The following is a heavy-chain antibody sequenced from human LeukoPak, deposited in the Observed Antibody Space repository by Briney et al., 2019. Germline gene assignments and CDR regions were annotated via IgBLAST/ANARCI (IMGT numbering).Heavy chain of an antibody. CDR2: ISYAGSNK. J-gene: IGHJ4*02. V-gene: IGHV3-30-3*02. CDR3: AKTVGSGGYYLYYFDY. Sequence: GRSLRLSCAASGFTFNSYAMHWVRQAAGKGLEWVAIISYAGSNKFYADSVKGRFAIFRDNSKNTLYLQINSLRAEDTAVYYCAKTVGSGGYYLYYFDYWGQGTLVTVSS. CDR1: GFTFNSYA. D-gene: IGHD3-22*01.